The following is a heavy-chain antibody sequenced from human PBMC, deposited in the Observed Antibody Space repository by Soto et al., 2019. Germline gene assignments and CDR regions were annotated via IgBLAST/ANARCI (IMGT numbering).Heavy chain of an antibody. Sequence: SLRLSCAASGFTFSSYAMHWVRQAPGKGLEWVAVISYDGSNKYYADSVKGRFTISRDNSKNTLYLQMNSLRAEDTAVYYCARGLNCGGDCYPTPAYLDYWGQGTLVTVSS. D-gene: IGHD2-21*02. V-gene: IGHV3-30-3*01. CDR2: ISYDGSNK. CDR1: GFTFSSYA. CDR3: ARGLNCGGDCYPTPAYLDY. J-gene: IGHJ4*02.